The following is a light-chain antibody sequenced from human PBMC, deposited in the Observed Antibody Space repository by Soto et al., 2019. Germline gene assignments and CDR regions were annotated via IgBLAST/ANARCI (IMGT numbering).Light chain of an antibody. CDR2: DVS. CDR1: SSDVGGYNY. CDR3: SSYTSSSVV. V-gene: IGLV2-14*01. Sequence: QSVLTQPASVSGSPGQSITISCTGTSSDVGGYNYVSWYQQHPGKAPKLMIYDVSNRPSGVSNRFSGSKSGNTASQTISGLQAEDEADYYCSSYTSSSVVFGGGTKLTVL. J-gene: IGLJ2*01.